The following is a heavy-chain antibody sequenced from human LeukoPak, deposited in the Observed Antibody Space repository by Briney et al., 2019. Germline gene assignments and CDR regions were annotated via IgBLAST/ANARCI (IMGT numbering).Heavy chain of an antibody. J-gene: IGHJ4*02. D-gene: IGHD3-16*01. CDR3: AGIPTPPYGPFDY. V-gene: IGHV3-30*03. CDR1: GFTFSSYG. CDR2: ISYDGSNK. Sequence: GGSLRLSCAASGFTFSSYGMHWVRQAPGKGLEWVAVISYDGSNKYYADSVKGRFTISRDNSKNTLFLHMNSLRAEDTAVYYCAGIPTPPYGPFDYWGQGTLVTVSS.